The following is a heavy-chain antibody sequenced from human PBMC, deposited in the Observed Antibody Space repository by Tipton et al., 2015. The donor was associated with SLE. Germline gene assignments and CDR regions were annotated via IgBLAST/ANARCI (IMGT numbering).Heavy chain of an antibody. CDR2: INSAGTTT. D-gene: IGHD7-27*01. CDR1: GFTFNTYW. CDR3: ARNTGVEFDH. J-gene: IGHJ4*02. Sequence: SLRLSCAASGFTFNTYWMHWVRQAPGKGLVWVSHINSAGTTTTYADSVRGRFTISRDNSKNTPYLQMNSLRAEDTGVYYCARNTGVEFDHWGQGTLVTVSS. V-gene: IGHV3-74*03.